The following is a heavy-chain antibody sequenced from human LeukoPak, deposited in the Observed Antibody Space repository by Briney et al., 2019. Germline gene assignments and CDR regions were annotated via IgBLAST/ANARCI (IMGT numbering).Heavy chain of an antibody. V-gene: IGHV1-46*01. Sequence: ASVKVSCKASGYTFTSYYMHWVRQAPGQGLEWMGIINPSGGNTSYAQKFQGRVTMTEDTSTDTAYMELSRLRSEDTAVYYCATSYCSSISGFRYFQHWGQGTLVTVSS. J-gene: IGHJ1*01. CDR1: GYTFTSYY. CDR3: ATSYCSSISGFRYFQH. CDR2: INPSGGNT. D-gene: IGHD2-2*01.